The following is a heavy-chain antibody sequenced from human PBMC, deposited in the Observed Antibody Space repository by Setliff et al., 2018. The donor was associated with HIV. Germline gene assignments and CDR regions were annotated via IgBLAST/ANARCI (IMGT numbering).Heavy chain of an antibody. CDR2: IYTSGST. CDR3: ARAPPGIQLLTTTNGPYYLDF. CDR1: GGSISSGSYY. J-gene: IGHJ4*02. Sequence: PSETLSLTCTVSGGSISSGSYYWSWIRQPAGKGLEWIGHIYTSGSTNYNPSLKSRVTISVDKSKNQFSLKLRSVTAADTAVYYCARAPPGIQLLTTTNGPYYLDFWGQGLLVTVSS. D-gene: IGHD1-1*01. V-gene: IGHV4-61*09.